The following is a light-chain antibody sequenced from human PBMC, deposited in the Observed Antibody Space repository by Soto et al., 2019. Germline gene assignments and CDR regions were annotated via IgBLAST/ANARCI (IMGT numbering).Light chain of an antibody. Sequence: EVVLTQSPATLSVSPGERVTLSCRASQSVRSNLAWYQQKPGQAPRLLIYGASTRATAIPARFSGSGSGTEFTLTISSLQSEDFAVYFCQQYDNWPYTSGQGTKVDIK. CDR3: QQYDNWPYT. CDR2: GAS. V-gene: IGKV3-15*01. J-gene: IGKJ2*01. CDR1: QSVRSN.